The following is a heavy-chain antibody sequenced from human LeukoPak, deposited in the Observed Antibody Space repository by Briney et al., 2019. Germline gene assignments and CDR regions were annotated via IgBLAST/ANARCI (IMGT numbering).Heavy chain of an antibody. CDR3: ARGTRRIAAPYYFDY. CDR2: INSDGSSI. D-gene: IGHD6-6*01. Sequence: PGRSLRLSCAASGYTFDDYAMHWVRQAPGKGVVWVSRINSDGSSINYADSVRGRFTISRDNAKNTLYLQMNSLRAEDTAVYYCARGTRRIAAPYYFDYWGQGTLVTVSS. V-gene: IGHV3-74*01. CDR1: GYTFDDYA. J-gene: IGHJ4*02.